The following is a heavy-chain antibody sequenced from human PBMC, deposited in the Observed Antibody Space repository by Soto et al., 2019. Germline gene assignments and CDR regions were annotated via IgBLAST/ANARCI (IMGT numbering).Heavy chain of an antibody. J-gene: IGHJ6*02. D-gene: IGHD3-9*01. CDR2: INAGNGNT. Sequence: ASVKVSCKASGYTFTSYALHWVRQAPGQRLEWMGWINAGNGNTKYSKKFQGRVTITRDTSASTAYMELNSLKIEDTAVYYCTTDGPQISDYDILTGSLSARRYWYYYGMDVWGQGTTVTVS. V-gene: IGHV1-3*01. CDR1: GYTFTSYA. CDR3: TTDGPQISDYDILTGSLSARRYWYYYGMDV.